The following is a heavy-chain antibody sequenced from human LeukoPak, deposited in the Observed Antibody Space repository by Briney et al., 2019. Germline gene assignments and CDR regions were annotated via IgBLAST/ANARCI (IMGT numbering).Heavy chain of an antibody. J-gene: IGHJ4*03. V-gene: IGHV4-34*01. CDR1: GGSFSRCY. Sequence: NPSETLSLTCAVYGGSFSRCYWSWIRQSPGKGLEWIAEIDHRGDTNYNPSVKSRVTISVDTSKNQFSLKMRSLSAADTALYYCARGATISETGYFDFWGQGTLVTVSS. D-gene: IGHD5-24*01. CDR2: IDHRGDT. CDR3: ARGATISETGYFDF.